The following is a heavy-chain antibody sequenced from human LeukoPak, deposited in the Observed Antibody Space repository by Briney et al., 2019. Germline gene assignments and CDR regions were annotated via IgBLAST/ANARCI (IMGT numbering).Heavy chain of an antibody. CDR3: ARDPSSSSWYDY. D-gene: IGHD6-6*01. CDR2: INTDGRST. J-gene: IGHJ4*02. Sequence: GGSLRLSCAASGFTFRLYWMHSVRQVTGKGLLWVSRINTDGRSTSYADSVKGRFTVSRDNAKNTLYLQMNSLRAEDTAVYYCARDPSSSSWYDYWGQGTLVTVSS. V-gene: IGHV3-74*01. CDR1: GFTFRLYW.